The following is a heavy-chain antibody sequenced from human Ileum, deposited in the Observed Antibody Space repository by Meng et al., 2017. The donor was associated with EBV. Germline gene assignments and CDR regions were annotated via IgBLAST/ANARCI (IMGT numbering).Heavy chain of an antibody. Sequence: QITLKVSVPPPRKPTRTLTLTFSLSGFSLPSSGVGVCWIRQPPGKALEWLALIYWNDDKRYSPSLKSRLTVTRDTSKNQVVLTLTNVDPVDTATYYCARRPGSPSSRFDYWGQGTLVTVSS. J-gene: IGHJ4*02. V-gene: IGHV2-5*01. CDR3: ARRPGSPSSRFDY. CDR1: GFSLPSSGVG. D-gene: IGHD6-6*01. CDR2: IYWNDDK.